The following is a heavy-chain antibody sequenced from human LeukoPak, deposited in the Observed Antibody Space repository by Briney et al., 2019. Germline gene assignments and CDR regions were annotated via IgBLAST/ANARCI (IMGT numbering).Heavy chain of an antibody. V-gene: IGHV4-39*01. Sequence: SETLSLTCTVSGGSISSSSYYWGWIRQPPGKGLEWIGSIYYSGSTYYNPSLKSRVTISVDTSKNQFSLKLSSVIAADTAVYYCARQTGTTDQNYYYYYGMDVWGQGTTVTVSS. CDR1: GGSISSSSYY. J-gene: IGHJ6*02. CDR3: ARQTGTTDQNYYYYYGMDV. CDR2: IYYSGST. D-gene: IGHD1-7*01.